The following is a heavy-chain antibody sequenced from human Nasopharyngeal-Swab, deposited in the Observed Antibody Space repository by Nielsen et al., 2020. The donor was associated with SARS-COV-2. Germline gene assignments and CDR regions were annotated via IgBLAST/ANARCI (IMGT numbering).Heavy chain of an antibody. CDR2: IYCGDST. V-gene: IGHV3-53*04. CDR1: GFTVSSYY. CDR3: ASSPSRGWYEYHLDN. Sequence: GESFKISCAVSGFTVSSYYMSWVRQAPGKGLEWVSVIYCGDSTYYADSVRGRFTVTRHISENTLYLQMNSLRAEDTAVYYCASSPSRGWYEYHLDNWGQGTLVTVSS. D-gene: IGHD6-19*01. J-gene: IGHJ4*02.